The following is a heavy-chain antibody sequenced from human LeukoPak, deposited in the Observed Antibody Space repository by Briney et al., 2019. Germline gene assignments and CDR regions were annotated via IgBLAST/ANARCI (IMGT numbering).Heavy chain of an antibody. Sequence: GGSLRLSCAASGFTFDEYAMYWVRQPPGKGLEWVSGISWNSYDIGYADSVKGRFTISRDNAKNSLYLQMNSLRAEDMALYYCAKGVGTSYHYHMDVWGKGNTVIVSS. CDR3: AKGVGTSYHYHMDV. D-gene: IGHD1-26*01. J-gene: IGHJ6*03. CDR1: GFTFDEYA. CDR2: ISWNSYDI. V-gene: IGHV3-9*03.